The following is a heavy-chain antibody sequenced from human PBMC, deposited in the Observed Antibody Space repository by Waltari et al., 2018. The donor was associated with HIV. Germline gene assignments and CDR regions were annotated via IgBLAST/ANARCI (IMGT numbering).Heavy chain of an antibody. CDR2: IKRDGSET. D-gene: IGHD4-17*01. Sequence: EVQLVESGGGLVQPGGSLRLSCAAAGFPVNMYWMTWFRQAPGKGLEWLANIKRDGSETYYVDSVKGRFTISRDNAKSSLYLQMNSLRAEDTAVYFCARGNSHGDYYYYYYMDVWGKGTTVTVSS. CDR3: ARGNSHGDYYYYYYMDV. CDR1: GFPVNMYW. V-gene: IGHV3-7*01. J-gene: IGHJ6*03.